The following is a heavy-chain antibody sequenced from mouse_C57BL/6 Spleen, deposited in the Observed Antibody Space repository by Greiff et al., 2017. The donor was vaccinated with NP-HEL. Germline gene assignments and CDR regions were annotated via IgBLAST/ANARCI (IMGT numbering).Heavy chain of an antibody. CDR2: ISYDGSN. D-gene: IGHD2-4*01. V-gene: IGHV3-6*01. CDR1: GYSITSGYY. CDR3: ARGLDYERYFDV. J-gene: IGHJ1*03. Sequence: EVQLQESGPGLVKPSQSLSLTCSVTGYSITSGYYWNWIRQFPGNKLEWMGYISYDGSNNYNPSLKNRISITRDTSKNQFFLKLNSVTTEDTATYYCARGLDYERYFDVWGTGTTVTVSS.